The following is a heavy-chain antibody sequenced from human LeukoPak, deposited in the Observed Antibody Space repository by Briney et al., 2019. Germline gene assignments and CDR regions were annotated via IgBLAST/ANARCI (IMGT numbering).Heavy chain of an antibody. CDR2: ICCSGGST. CDR1: GITFSTSA. CDR3: AKLLRGTVVPFYDY. D-gene: IGHD3-10*01. V-gene: IGHV3-23*01. Sequence: HPGGSLRLSCAASGITFSTSAMSWVRQAPGKGLEWVSAICCSGGSTYYADFVKGRFTISRDNYKSTLHLQMTSMRVDDTAVYYCAKLLRGTVVPFYDYWGQGTLVTVSS. J-gene: IGHJ4*02.